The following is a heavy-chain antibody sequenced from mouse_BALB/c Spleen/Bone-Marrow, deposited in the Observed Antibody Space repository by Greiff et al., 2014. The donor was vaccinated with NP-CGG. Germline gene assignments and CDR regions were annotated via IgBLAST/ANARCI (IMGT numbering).Heavy chain of an antibody. V-gene: IGHV7-3*02. CDR2: IRNKANGYTT. CDR1: GFTFTDYY. D-gene: IGHD2-3*01. Sequence: VHVKQSGGGLVQPGGSLRLSCATSGFTFTDYYMNWVRQPPGKALEWLGFIRNKANGYTTEYSASVKGRFTISRDNSQSILYLQMNTLRAEDSATYYCARDMGGLLFDYWGQGTTLTVSS. CDR3: ARDMGGLLFDY. J-gene: IGHJ2*01.